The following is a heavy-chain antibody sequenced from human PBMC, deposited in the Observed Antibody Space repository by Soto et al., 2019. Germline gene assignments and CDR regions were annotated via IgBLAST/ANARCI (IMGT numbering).Heavy chain of an antibody. CDR3: ARTGGGYDFWSGSPWFDP. J-gene: IGHJ5*02. V-gene: IGHV1-69*02. CDR2: IIPILGIA. Sequence: QVQLVQSGAEVKKPGSSVKVPCKASGGTFSSYTISWVRQAPGQGLEWMGRIIPILGIANYAQKFQGRVTITADKSTSTAYMELSSLRSEDTAVYYCARTGGGYDFWSGSPWFDPWGQGTLVTVSS. CDR1: GGTFSSYT. D-gene: IGHD3-3*01.